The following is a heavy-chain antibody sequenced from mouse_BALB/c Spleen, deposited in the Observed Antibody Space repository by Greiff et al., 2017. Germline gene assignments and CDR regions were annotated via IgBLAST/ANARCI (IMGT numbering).Heavy chain of an antibody. V-gene: IGHV1-62-2*01. CDR3: ARHEDLAFYWYFDV. CDR2: FYPGSGSI. J-gene: IGHJ1*01. Sequence: QVQLQQSGAELAKPGASVKMSCKASGYTFTSYWMHWVKQRSGQGLEWIGWFYPGSGSIKYNEKFKDKATLTADKSSSTVYMELSRLTSEDSAVYFCARHEDLAFYWYFDVWGAGTTVTVSS. CDR1: GYTFTSYW.